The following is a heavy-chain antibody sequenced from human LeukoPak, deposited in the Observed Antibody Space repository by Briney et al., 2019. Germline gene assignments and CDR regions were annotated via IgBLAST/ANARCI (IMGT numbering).Heavy chain of an antibody. D-gene: IGHD1-26*01. V-gene: IGHV3-30-3*01. CDR1: GFTFSSYA. CDR3: ARDSIVGATFDY. J-gene: IGHJ4*02. Sequence: GGFLRLSCAASGFTFSSYAMHWVRQAPGKGLEWVAVISYDGSNKYYADSVKGRFTISRDNSKNTLYLQMNSLRAEDTAVYYCARDSIVGATFDYWGQGTLVTVSS. CDR2: ISYDGSNK.